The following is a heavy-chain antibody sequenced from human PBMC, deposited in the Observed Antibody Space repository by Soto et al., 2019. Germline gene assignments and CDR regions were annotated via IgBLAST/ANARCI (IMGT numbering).Heavy chain of an antibody. Sequence: GGSLRLSCAASGFTFDDYGMNWVRQAPGKGLGWVSGISWNSGRIAYADSVKGRFIISRESAKNSLYLQMNSLRAEDTALYYCAKEGVTMASCSGGSCYGMDVWGQGTTVTVSS. CDR2: ISWNSGRI. V-gene: IGHV3-9*01. D-gene: IGHD2-15*01. CDR3: AKEGVTMASCSGGSCYGMDV. J-gene: IGHJ6*02. CDR1: GFTFDDYG.